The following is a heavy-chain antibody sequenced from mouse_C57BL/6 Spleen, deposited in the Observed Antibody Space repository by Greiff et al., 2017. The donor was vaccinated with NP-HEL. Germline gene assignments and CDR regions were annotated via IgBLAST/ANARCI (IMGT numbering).Heavy chain of an antibody. CDR3: TGLEGGNYFDD. D-gene: IGHD2-14*01. CDR1: GFPFSDYG. Sequence: EVKLVESGGGLVKPGASLKLSCAASGFPFSDYGMHWVRQAPEKGLEWVAYISTGSSTINYTDKLKGRFTFSRDNAKNTLCLQMTSLRSEDTAMYYGTGLEGGNYFDDWGQGTTLTVSS. CDR2: ISTGSSTI. J-gene: IGHJ2*01. V-gene: IGHV5-17*01.